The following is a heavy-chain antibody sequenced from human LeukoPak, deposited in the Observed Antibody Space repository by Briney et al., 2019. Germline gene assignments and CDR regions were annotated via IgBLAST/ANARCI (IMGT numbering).Heavy chain of an antibody. D-gene: IGHD2-2*01. Sequence: GASVKVSCKASGYTFTGYYMHRVRQAPGQGREWMGWINPNSGGTNYAQKFQGRVTMTRDTSISTAYMDLSRLTSDDTAVYYCALLGTCTTTSCVSYDAFDFWGQGTMVTVSS. CDR3: ALLGTCTTTSCVSYDAFDF. CDR1: GYTFTGYY. V-gene: IGHV1-2*02. CDR2: INPNSGGT. J-gene: IGHJ3*01.